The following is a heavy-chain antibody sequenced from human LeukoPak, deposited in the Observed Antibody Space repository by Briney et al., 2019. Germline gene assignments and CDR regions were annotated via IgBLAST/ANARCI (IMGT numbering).Heavy chain of an antibody. CDR3: ARGSYYDSSGYETAFDI. J-gene: IGHJ3*02. D-gene: IGHD3-22*01. Sequence: SVKASCKASGYTFTSYGISWVRQAPGQGLGWMGWISAYNGNTKYAQKFQGRVTMTRNTSISTAYMELSSLRSEDTAVYYCARGSYYDSSGYETAFDIWGQGTMVTVSS. CDR2: ISAYNGNT. CDR1: GYTFTSYG. V-gene: IGHV1-18*01.